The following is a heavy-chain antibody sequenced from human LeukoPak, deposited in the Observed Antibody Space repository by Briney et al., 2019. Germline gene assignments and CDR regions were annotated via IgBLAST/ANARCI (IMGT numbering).Heavy chain of an antibody. CDR2: INSDGSST. CDR1: GFTFSSYS. Sequence: GGSLRLSCAASGFTFSSYSMNWVRQAPGKGLVWVSRINSDGSSTGYADSVKGRFTISRDNAKNSLYLQMNSLRAEDTAVYYCARDPGVDFDYWGQGTLVTVSS. V-gene: IGHV3-74*01. J-gene: IGHJ4*02. CDR3: ARDPGVDFDY.